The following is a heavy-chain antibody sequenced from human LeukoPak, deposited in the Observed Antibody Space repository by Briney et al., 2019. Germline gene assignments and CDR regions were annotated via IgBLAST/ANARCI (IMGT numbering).Heavy chain of an antibody. CDR2: INPKSGGT. Sequence: GASVKVSCKASGYTFTGYYMHWVRQAPGQGLEWMGWINPKSGGTKYAQKFQGRVTMTRDTSISTAYMELSRLRSDDTAVYYCARWTVGGTNWVDDAFDIWGQGTMVTVSS. D-gene: IGHD1-26*01. V-gene: IGHV1-2*02. J-gene: IGHJ3*02. CDR1: GYTFTGYY. CDR3: ARWTVGGTNWVDDAFDI.